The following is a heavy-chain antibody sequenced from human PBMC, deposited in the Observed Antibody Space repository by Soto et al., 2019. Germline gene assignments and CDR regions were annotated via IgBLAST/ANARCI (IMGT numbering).Heavy chain of an antibody. J-gene: IGHJ4*02. D-gene: IGHD3-22*01. CDR3: TTEDLYSDTSGSFDR. CDR2: IKSKPDGGAT. V-gene: IGHV3-15*01. CDR1: GFTSSYAW. Sequence: GGSLRLSCAASGFTSSYAWMSWVRQAPGKGLRWVGRIKSKPDGGATDYAAPVKGRFTISRDDSGNTLYLQMNSLKTEDTAVYYCTTEDLYSDTSGSFDRGGQGTLVT.